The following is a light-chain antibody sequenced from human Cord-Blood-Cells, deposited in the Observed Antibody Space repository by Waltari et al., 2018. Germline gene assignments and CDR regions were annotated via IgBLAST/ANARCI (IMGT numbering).Light chain of an antibody. Sequence: EIVMTQSPAYPSVSPGERATLPCRASQSVSSKLARDQQKPGQVPRLLLYGASTRATGIPARFSGSGSGTEFTLTISSLQSEDFAVYYCQQYNNWPRTFGQGTKVEIK. V-gene: IGKV3-15*01. J-gene: IGKJ1*01. CDR1: QSVSSK. CDR3: QQYNNWPRT. CDR2: GAS.